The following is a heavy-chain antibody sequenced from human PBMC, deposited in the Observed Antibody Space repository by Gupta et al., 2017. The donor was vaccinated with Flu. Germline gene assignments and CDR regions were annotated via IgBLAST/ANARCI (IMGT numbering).Heavy chain of an antibody. D-gene: IGHD6-19*01. CDR1: GGTFSSYA. CDR2: IIPILGTA. J-gene: IGHJ4*02. CDR3: ASLASGWYGVDFDY. Sequence: QVQLVQSGAEVKKPGSSVKVSCKASGGTFSSYAISWVRQAPGQGLEWMGGIIPILGTANYAQKFQGRVTITADESTSTAYMELSSLRSEDTAVYYCASLASGWYGVDFDYWGQGTLVTVSS. V-gene: IGHV1-69*01.